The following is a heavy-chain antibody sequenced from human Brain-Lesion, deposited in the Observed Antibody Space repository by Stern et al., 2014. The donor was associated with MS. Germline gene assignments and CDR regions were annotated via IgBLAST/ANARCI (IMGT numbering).Heavy chain of an antibody. D-gene: IGHD3-3*01. Sequence: EVQLEESGGGLVRPGGSLTISCTAAGFTFGNYWMTWVRQAPGKGLEWVANIKEDGTEKHYVDSVKGRFTISRDNARNSLYLQMNSLRVEDTAIYYCARVYNTIYGIVTQRGSGMDVWGQGTTVIVSS. V-gene: IGHV3-7*01. CDR2: IKEDGTEK. J-gene: IGHJ6*02. CDR3: ARVYNTIYGIVTQRGSGMDV. CDR1: GFTFGNYW.